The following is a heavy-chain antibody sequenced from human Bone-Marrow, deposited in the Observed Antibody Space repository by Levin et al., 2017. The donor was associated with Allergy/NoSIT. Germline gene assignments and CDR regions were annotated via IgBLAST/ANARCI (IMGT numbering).Heavy chain of an antibody. V-gene: IGHV3-66*01. D-gene: IGHD6-13*01. CDR1: GFTVSRNY. J-gene: IGHJ4*02. CDR2: IYSGGDT. Sequence: GESLKISCAASGFTVSRNYMSWVRQAPGKGLEWVSLIYSGGDTQYADSVKGRFTISRDNSKNTLYLQMNSLRADDTAVYYCARDSVGTAAGTPWGQGTLVTVSS. CDR3: ARDSVGTAAGTP.